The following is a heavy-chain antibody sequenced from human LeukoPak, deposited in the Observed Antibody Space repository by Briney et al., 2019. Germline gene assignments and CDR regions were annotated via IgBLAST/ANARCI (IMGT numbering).Heavy chain of an antibody. J-gene: IGHJ3*02. Sequence: KASETLSLTCTVSGGSISSGDYYWSWIRQPPGKGLEWIGYIYYGGSTYYNPSLKSRVTISVDTSKNQFSLKLSSVTAADTAVYYCARASYYYDSSGYYPADAFDIWGQGTMVTVSS. CDR2: IYYGGST. V-gene: IGHV4-30-4*01. CDR3: ARASYYYDSSGYYPADAFDI. CDR1: GGSISSGDYY. D-gene: IGHD3-22*01.